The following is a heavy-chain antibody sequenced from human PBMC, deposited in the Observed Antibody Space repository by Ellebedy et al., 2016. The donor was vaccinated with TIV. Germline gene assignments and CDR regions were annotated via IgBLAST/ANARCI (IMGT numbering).Heavy chain of an antibody. CDR2: INHDGNIT. Sequence: GESLKISCAASGFTFSSYVMHWVRQAPGKGLVWVSRINHDGNITNYADSVKGRFTISRDNSKNTLYLQMDSLRAEDTAVYYCAKGEVVTTIGAFDIWGQGTMVTVSS. D-gene: IGHD2-21*02. CDR3: AKGEVVTTIGAFDI. CDR1: GFTFSSYV. V-gene: IGHV3-74*01. J-gene: IGHJ3*02.